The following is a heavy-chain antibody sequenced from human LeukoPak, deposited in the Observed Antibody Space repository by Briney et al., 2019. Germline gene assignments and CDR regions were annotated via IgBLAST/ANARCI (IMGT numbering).Heavy chain of an antibody. V-gene: IGHV1-69*06. J-gene: IGHJ4*02. Sequence: GASVKVSCKASGGTFSSHAISWVRQAPGQGLEWMGGIIPIFGTANYAQKFQGRVTITADKSTSTAYMELSSLRSEDTAVYYCARGGTAYYDSSYFDYWGQGTLVTVSS. D-gene: IGHD3-22*01. CDR1: GGTFSSHA. CDR2: IIPIFGTA. CDR3: ARGGTAYYDSSYFDY.